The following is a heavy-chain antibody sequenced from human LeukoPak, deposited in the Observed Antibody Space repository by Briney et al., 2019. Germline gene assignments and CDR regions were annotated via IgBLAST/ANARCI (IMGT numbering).Heavy chain of an antibody. J-gene: IGHJ3*02. Sequence: GRSLRLSCAASGFTFRSYGIHWVREAPGKGLEWVAVISSDGRNKYYADSVKGRFTISRDNSKNTLYLQMNSLRAEDTAVYYCAKDRPEWGGEEAFDIWGRGTMVTVSS. CDR2: ISSDGRNK. CDR3: AKDRPEWGGEEAFDI. CDR1: GFTFRSYG. D-gene: IGHD3-16*01. V-gene: IGHV3-30*18.